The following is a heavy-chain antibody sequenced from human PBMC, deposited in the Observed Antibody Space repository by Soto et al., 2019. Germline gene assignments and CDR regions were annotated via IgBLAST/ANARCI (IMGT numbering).Heavy chain of an antibody. CDR3: ACWGHIVPVAPSDFDC. Sequence: GGLGLTCTAPGFPFSNYWMNLVRQAAGKGLMWVSRISPDGSDVAYADSVEVRFTVSRDNAKNTLYLQMHSLRAEDTAMYYCACWGHIVPVAPSDFDCWGQGTLVTVYS. CDR1: GFPFSNYW. CDR2: ISPDGSDV. D-gene: IGHD2-8*02. V-gene: IGHV3-74*01. J-gene: IGHJ4*02.